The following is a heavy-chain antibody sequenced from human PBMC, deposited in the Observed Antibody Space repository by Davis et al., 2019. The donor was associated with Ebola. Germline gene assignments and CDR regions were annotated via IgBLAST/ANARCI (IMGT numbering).Heavy chain of an antibody. Sequence: GESLKISCAASGFTFSSYSMNWVRQAPGKGLEWVSSISSSSSYRYYADSVKGRFTISRDNARNSLYLQMNSLRAEDTAVYYCARVRRGGYDYDYWGQGTLVTVSS. J-gene: IGHJ4*02. V-gene: IGHV3-21*01. CDR2: ISSSSSYR. CDR1: GFTFSSYS. CDR3: ARVRRGGYDYDY. D-gene: IGHD5-12*01.